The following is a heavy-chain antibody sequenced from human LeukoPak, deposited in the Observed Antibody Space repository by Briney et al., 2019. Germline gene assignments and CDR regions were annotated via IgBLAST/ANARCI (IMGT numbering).Heavy chain of an antibody. D-gene: IGHD6-13*01. CDR1: GGSVSSSKW. CDR2: IYYSGST. Sequence: SETLSLTCVVSGGSVSSSKWWSWVRQPPGKGLEWIGYIYYSGSTNYNPSLKSRVTISVDTSKNQFSLKLSSVTAADTAVYYCARVRSSSWYTPYYYYYYGMDVWGQGTTVTVSS. J-gene: IGHJ6*02. V-gene: IGHV4-4*02. CDR3: ARVRSSSWYTPYYYYYYGMDV.